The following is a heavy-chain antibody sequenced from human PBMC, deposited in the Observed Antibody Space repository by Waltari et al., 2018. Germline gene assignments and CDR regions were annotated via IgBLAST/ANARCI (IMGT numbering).Heavy chain of an antibody. Sequence: QVQLQESGPGLVKPSQTLSLTCTVPGGSISSGSSYWSWIRQPAGKGREWIGDIYTSGGTNDNPSLKSRVTISVDTSKNQFSLKLSSVTAADTAVYYCARDVAAAAYNWFDPWGQGTLVTVSS. CDR2: IYTSGGT. D-gene: IGHD6-13*01. CDR1: GGSISSGSSY. V-gene: IGHV4-61*09. CDR3: ARDVAAAAYNWFDP. J-gene: IGHJ5*02.